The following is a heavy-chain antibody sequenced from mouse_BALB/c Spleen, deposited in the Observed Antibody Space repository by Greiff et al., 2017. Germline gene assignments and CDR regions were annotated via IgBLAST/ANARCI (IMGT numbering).Heavy chain of an antibody. CDR3: ARHRDTTFDY. CDR1: GFAFSSYD. V-gene: IGHV5-12-1*01. D-gene: IGHD1-1*01. J-gene: IGHJ2*01. Sequence: EVHLVESGGGLVKPGGSLKLSCAASGFAFSSYDMSWVRQTPEKRLEWVAYISSGGGSTYYPDTVKGRFTISRDNAKNTLYLQMSSLKSEDTAMYYCARHRDTTFDYWGQGTTLTVSS. CDR2: ISSGGGST.